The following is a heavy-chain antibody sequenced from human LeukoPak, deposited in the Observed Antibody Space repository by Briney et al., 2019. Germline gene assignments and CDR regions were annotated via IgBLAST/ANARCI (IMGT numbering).Heavy chain of an antibody. D-gene: IGHD2-2*01. J-gene: IGHJ4*02. CDR2: IIPIFGTA. CDR3: AREPRSYCSSTSCYAGYFDY. Sequence: SVKVSCKASGGTFSSYAISWVRQAPGQGLEWMGGIIPIFGTANYAQKFQGRVTMTRDTSTSTVYMELSSLRSEDTAVYYCAREPRSYCSSTSCYAGYFDYWGQGTLVTVSS. CDR1: GGTFSSYA. V-gene: IGHV1-69*05.